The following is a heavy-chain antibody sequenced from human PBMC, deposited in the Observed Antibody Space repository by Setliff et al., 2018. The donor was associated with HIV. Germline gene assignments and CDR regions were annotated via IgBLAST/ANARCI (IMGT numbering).Heavy chain of an antibody. Sequence: SETLSLTCTVSGGSFSDYYRSWIRQPPGKGLEWIGYIYTSGSTNYNPSLKSRVTISVDTSKNQFSLKLSSVTAADTAVYYCARGLSFYDPGGFDYWGQGTLVTVSP. J-gene: IGHJ4*02. D-gene: IGHD3-22*01. V-gene: IGHV4-4*09. CDR2: IYTSGST. CDR1: GGSFSDYY. CDR3: ARGLSFYDPGGFDY.